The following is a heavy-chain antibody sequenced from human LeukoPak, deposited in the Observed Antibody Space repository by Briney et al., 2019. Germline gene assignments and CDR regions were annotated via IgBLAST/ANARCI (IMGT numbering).Heavy chain of an antibody. Sequence: GGSLRLSCAASGFTFSSYGKHWVRQAPGKGLEWVAVILSDGSKEFYTDSVKGRFTISRDNSKNTLYLQMNSLRAEDTAVYYCVREDDRPDNGIDYWGQGTLVTVSS. CDR2: ILSDGSKE. J-gene: IGHJ4*02. V-gene: IGHV3-33*01. CDR3: VREDDRPDNGIDY. CDR1: GFTFSSYG. D-gene: IGHD3-22*01.